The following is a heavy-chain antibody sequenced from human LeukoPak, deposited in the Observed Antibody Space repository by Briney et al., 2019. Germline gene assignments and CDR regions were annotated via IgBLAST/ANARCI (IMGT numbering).Heavy chain of an antibody. CDR2: ISSSGGNI. D-gene: IGHD3-22*01. V-gene: IGHV3-11*04. J-gene: IGHJ4*02. Sequence: KPGGSLRLSCSGSGFTFSDYFMNWIRQTPGKGLEWISYISSSGGNIKYADSVQGRFTISRDNAKKSLYLQMNSLRAEDTAVYYCARDRAEDDSSGYIHRDFDFWGQGTLVIVSS. CDR1: GFTFSDYF. CDR3: ARDRAEDDSSGYIHRDFDF.